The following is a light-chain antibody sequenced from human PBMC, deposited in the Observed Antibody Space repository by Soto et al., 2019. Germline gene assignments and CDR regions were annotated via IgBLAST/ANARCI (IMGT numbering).Light chain of an antibody. V-gene: IGLV1-44*01. CDR3: AAWDDSLNGWV. Sequence: QSMLTQPPSASGTPGQRITISCSGSSSNIGSNTVNWYQQFPGTAPKVLIYANNQRPSGVPDRFSDSKSGTSASLAISGLQSEDEADYYCAAWDDSLNGWVFGGGTKLTVL. CDR2: ANN. CDR1: SSNIGSNT. J-gene: IGLJ3*02.